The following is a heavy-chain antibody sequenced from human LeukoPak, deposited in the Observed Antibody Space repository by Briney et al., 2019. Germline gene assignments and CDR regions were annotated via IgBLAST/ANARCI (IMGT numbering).Heavy chain of an antibody. Sequence: PGGSLRLSCAASGFTFSTYGMHWVRQAPGKGLEWVAFIRYDAINKYYADSVKGRFTSSRDNSRNTLYLQMKSLRAEDTALYYCAKDGDTVSGTYYFDRDVWGKETTVTVSS. J-gene: IGHJ6*03. D-gene: IGHD1-26*01. CDR2: IRYDAINK. CDR1: GFTFSTYG. V-gene: IGHV3-30*02. CDR3: AKDGDTVSGTYYFDRDV.